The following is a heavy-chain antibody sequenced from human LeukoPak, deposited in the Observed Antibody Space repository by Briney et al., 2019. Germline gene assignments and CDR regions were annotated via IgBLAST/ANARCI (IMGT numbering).Heavy chain of an antibody. V-gene: IGHV4-34*01. CDR1: GGSFSGYY. CDR2: INHSGST. J-gene: IGHJ5*02. Sequence: SETLSLTCAVYGGSFSGYYWSWIRQPPGKGLGWIGEINHSGSTNYNPSLKSRVTISVDTSKNQFSLKLSSVTAADTAVYYCARGLLRYSYGLKVWFDPWGQGTLVTVSS. CDR3: ARGLLRYSYGLKVWFDP. D-gene: IGHD5-18*01.